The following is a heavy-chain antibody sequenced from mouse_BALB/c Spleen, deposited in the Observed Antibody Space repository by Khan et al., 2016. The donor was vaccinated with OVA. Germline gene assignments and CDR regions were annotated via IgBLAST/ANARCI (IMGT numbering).Heavy chain of an antibody. CDR2: IDPENGDT. Sequence: EVQLQESGAELVRSGASVKLSCTASGFNIKDYNMHWVKQRPEQGLEWIGWIDPENGDTEYAPKFQGKATMTADTSSNTAYLQFSSLTSEDTAVYYCNAFPYSYGRDWFAYWGQGTLVTVSA. V-gene: IGHV14-4*02. D-gene: IGHD1-1*01. CDR1: GFNIKDYN. J-gene: IGHJ3*01. CDR3: NAFPYSYGRDWFAY.